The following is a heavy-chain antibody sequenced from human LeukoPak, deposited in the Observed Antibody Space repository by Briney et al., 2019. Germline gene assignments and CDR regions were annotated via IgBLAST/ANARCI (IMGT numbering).Heavy chain of an antibody. D-gene: IGHD1-26*01. V-gene: IGHV4-59*01. CDR1: GGSISSYH. J-gene: IGHJ3*02. CDR3: AREVGANDAFDI. CDR2: IYYSGST. Sequence: KPSETLSLTCTVSGGSISSYHWSWIRQPPGKGLEWIGYIYYSGSTNYNPSLKSRVTISVDTSKNQFSLKLSSVTAADTAVYYCAREVGANDAFDIWGQGTMVTVSS.